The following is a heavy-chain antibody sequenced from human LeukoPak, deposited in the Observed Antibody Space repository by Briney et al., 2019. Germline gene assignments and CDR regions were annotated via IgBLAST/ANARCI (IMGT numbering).Heavy chain of an antibody. D-gene: IGHD1-26*01. CDR2: IKQDGSEK. CDR3: AKVRAPLSGNSYYFDY. Sequence: PGGSLRLSCAASGFTFSSYWMSWVRQAPGKGLEWVANIKQDGSEKYYVDSVKGRFTISRDNAKNSLYLQMNRLRPEDTALYYCAKVRAPLSGNSYYFDYWGQGTLVTVSS. J-gene: IGHJ4*02. CDR1: GFTFSSYW. V-gene: IGHV3-7*03.